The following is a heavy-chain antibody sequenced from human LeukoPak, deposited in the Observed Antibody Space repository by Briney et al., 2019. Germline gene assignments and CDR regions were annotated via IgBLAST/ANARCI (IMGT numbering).Heavy chain of an antibody. CDR3: ATGGLTYYYDSSGYYPLQY. V-gene: IGHV1-24*01. CDR2: FDPEDGET. Sequence: ASVKVSCKVSGYTLTELSMHWVRQAPGKGLEWMGGFDPEDGETIYAQKFQGRVTMTEDTSTDTAYMELSSLRSEDTAVYYCATGGLTYYYDSSGYYPLQYWGQGTLVTVSS. CDR1: GYTLTELS. D-gene: IGHD3-22*01. J-gene: IGHJ4*02.